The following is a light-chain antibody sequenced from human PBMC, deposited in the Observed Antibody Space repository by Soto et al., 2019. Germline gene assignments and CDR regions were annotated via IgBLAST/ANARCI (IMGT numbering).Light chain of an antibody. CDR2: DTS. CDR3: QQRHMWPIT. J-gene: IGKJ5*01. V-gene: IGKV3-11*01. Sequence: EILMTQSPATLSVSPWERVTLSCRASQSISSNLAWYQQKPGQAPRLLIYDTSYRATGIPARFSGSGSGTDFTLTISSLEPEDSAVYYCQQRHMWPITFGQGTRLEIK. CDR1: QSISSN.